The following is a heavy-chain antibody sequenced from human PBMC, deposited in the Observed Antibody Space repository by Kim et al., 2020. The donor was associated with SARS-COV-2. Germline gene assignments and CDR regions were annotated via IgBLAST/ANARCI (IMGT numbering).Heavy chain of an antibody. CDR1: GGSFSGYY. D-gene: IGHD3-22*01. V-gene: IGHV4-34*01. CDR3: ARVGPGGSGYYPRRGYGMDV. Sequence: SETLSLTCAVYGGSFSGYYWSWIRQPPGKGLEWIGEINHSGSTNYNPSLKSRVTISVDTSKNQFSLKLSSVTAADTAVYYCARVGPGGSGYYPRRGYGMDVWGQGTTVTVSS. CDR2: INHSGST. J-gene: IGHJ6*02.